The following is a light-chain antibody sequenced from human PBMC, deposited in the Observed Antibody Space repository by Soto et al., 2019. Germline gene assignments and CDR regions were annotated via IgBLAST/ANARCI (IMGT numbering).Light chain of an antibody. V-gene: IGLV1-44*01. CDR1: NSNIGRNT. Sequence: QSVLPQQPSASGTLGQRVTISCSGSNSNIGRNTVNCYQQFPGAAPNLLIHSDNERPSGVPDRFSGSRSGTSASLAISGLQSEDEADYYCAAWDESPNVPLCGGGTVLTVL. J-gene: IGLJ3*02. CDR3: AAWDESPNVPL. CDR2: SDN.